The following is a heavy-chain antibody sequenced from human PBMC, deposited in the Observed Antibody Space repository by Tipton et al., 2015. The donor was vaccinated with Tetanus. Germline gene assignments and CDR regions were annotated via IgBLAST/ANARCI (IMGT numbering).Heavy chain of an antibody. CDR1: GYNFISYW. Sequence: QLVQSGAEVKRPGESLKISCQASGYNFISYWIGWVRQMPGKGLEWLGIIYPGDSATKYSPSFQGQVTMSVDKSTSTAYLQWSSLKASDSAIYYCARRIISADVFEIWGQGTMITVSS. V-gene: IGHV5-51*01. CDR3: ARRIISADVFEI. J-gene: IGHJ3*02. D-gene: IGHD3-10*01. CDR2: IYPGDSAT.